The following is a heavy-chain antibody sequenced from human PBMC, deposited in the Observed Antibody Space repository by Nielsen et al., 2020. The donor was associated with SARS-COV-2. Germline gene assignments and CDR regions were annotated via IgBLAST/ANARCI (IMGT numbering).Heavy chain of an antibody. CDR2: IIPILGIA. CDR1: GGTFSSYA. V-gene: IGHV1-69*04. J-gene: IGHJ3*02. CDR3: ATPSIAVAGPDAFDI. Sequence: SVKVSCKASGGTFSSYAISWVRQAPGQGLEWMGRIIPILGIANYVQKFQGRVTITADKSTSTAYMELSSLRSEDTAVYYCATPSIAVAGPDAFDIWGQGTMVTVSS. D-gene: IGHD6-19*01.